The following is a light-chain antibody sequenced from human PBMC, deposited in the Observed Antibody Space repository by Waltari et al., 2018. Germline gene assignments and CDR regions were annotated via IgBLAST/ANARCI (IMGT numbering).Light chain of an antibody. CDR3: ASGTDTTVL. CDR1: VLAKFF. V-gene: IGLV3-27*01. CDR2: EDN. Sequence: STELTQPPSESVSLGQTAKITYSGDVLAKFFGHGYQQKSGGEPGWVIDEDNERPSEVPERFSASRAGTTVTLTISGAQAEDEADYFCASGTDTTVLFGGGTRLAV. J-gene: IGLJ7*01.